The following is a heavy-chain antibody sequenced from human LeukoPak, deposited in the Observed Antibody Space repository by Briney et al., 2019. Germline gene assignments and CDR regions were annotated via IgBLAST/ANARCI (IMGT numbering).Heavy chain of an antibody. CDR3: ARDKEAFDY. Sequence: GGSLRLSCAASGFTVSSNYMSWVRQAPGKGLEWVSSISSSSSYIYYADSVKGRFTISRDNAKNSLYLQMNSLRAEDTAVYYCARDKEAFDYWGQGTLVTVSS. V-gene: IGHV3-21*01. CDR2: ISSSSSYI. J-gene: IGHJ4*02. CDR1: GFTVSSNY.